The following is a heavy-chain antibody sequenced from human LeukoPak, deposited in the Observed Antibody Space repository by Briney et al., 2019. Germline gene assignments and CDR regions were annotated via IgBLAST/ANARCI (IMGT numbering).Heavy chain of an antibody. J-gene: IGHJ4*02. CDR3: ARATSANEYSYGFHFDY. CDR1: GTTFRSYA. V-gene: IGHV1-69*13. Sequence: RASVKVSCKASGTTFRSYAINWVRQAPGQGPEWMGAIIPSFGTVKYAQKFQGRVTMTADESTSTAYMDLNYLRSDDTAVYSCARATSANEYSYGFHFDYWGQGTLVTVSS. CDR2: IIPSFGTV. D-gene: IGHD5-18*01.